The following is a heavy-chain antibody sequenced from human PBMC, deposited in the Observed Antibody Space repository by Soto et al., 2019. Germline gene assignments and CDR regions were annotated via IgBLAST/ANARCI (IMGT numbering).Heavy chain of an antibody. J-gene: IGHJ5*02. CDR2: VYYTGST. Sequence: QVHLQESGPGLVKPSETLSLACTVSDVSITNYYWSWIRQPPGRGLEWLGYVYYTGSTSYNPSLKSRVAMSVDTAKKQISLKLTSVTAAYTAVYYCAREETRGFDPWGQGTLVTVSS. V-gene: IGHV4-59*01. CDR1: DVSITNYY. D-gene: IGHD4-17*01. CDR3: AREETRGFDP.